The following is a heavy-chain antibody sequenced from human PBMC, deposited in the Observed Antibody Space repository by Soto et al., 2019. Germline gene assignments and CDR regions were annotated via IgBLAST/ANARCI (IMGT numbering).Heavy chain of an antibody. J-gene: IGHJ3*02. CDR1: GYIFTSYG. CDR3: ARDGPDNVVVVAVDAFDI. CDR2: ISAYNGNT. V-gene: IGHV1-18*01. D-gene: IGHD2-15*01. Sequence: ASVKVSCKASGYIFTSYGISWVRQAPGQGLEWMGWISAYNGNTNYAQKLQGRVTMTTDTSTSTAYMELRSLRSDDTAVYYCARDGPDNVVVVAVDAFDIWSQGTMDIVSS.